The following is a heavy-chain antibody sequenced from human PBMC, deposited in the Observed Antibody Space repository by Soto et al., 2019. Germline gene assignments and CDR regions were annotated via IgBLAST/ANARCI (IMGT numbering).Heavy chain of an antibody. Sequence: QVHLVQSGAEVKKPGASVKVSCKGSGYAFTTYGITWVRQAPGQGLEWMGWISAHNGNTTYAQKRQGRGTVTRDTSTSTAYMELRSLRSDDTAVYYCARGRYGDYWGQGALVTVSS. D-gene: IGHD1-1*01. CDR1: GYAFTTYG. J-gene: IGHJ4*02. CDR3: ARGRYGDY. CDR2: ISAHNGNT. V-gene: IGHV1-18*01.